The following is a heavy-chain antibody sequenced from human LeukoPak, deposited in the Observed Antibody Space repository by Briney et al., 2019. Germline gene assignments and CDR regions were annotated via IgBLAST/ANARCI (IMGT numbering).Heavy chain of an antibody. Sequence: GGSLRLSCATSGLTFGDLRYVMHWVRQAPGKGLEWLAFIRSSGGPQYYVDSVKGRFTISRDNSRKIVFLQMNSLRREDTAVYYCAREGSGGSHEVWSKGTTVIVSS. D-gene: IGHD2-15*01. CDR1: GLTFGDLRYV. J-gene: IGHJ6*04. CDR2: IRSSGGPQ. CDR3: AREGSGGSHEV. V-gene: IGHV3-30*02.